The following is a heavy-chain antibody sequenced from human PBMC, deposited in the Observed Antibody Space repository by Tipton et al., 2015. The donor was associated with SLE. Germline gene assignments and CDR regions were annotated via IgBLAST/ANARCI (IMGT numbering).Heavy chain of an antibody. D-gene: IGHD4-11*01. Sequence: SLRLSCAASGFTFSSYEMNWVRQAPGKGLEWVSSISSSSSYIYYADSVKGRFTISRDNAKNSLYLQMNSLRAEDTAVYYCAGHDYNDYYLDYWGQGTLVTVSS. CDR3: AGHDYNDYYLDY. CDR2: ISSSSSYI. J-gene: IGHJ4*02. CDR1: GFTFSSYE. V-gene: IGHV3-21*01.